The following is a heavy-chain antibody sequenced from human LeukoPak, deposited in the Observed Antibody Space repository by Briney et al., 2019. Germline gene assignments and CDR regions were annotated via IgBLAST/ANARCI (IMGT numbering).Heavy chain of an antibody. D-gene: IGHD1-26*01. CDR3: ATASSGSETNFQH. Sequence: SETLSLTCTVSGGSISSYCWSWIRQPPGKGLEWIGYIYYSGSTNYNPSLKSRVTISVDTSKNQFSLKLSSVTAADTAVYYCATASSGSETNFQHWGQGTLVTVSS. CDR2: IYYSGST. CDR1: GGSISSYC. J-gene: IGHJ1*01. V-gene: IGHV4-59*01.